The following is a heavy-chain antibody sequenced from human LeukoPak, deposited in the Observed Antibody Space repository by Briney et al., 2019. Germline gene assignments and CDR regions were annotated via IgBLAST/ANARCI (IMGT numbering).Heavy chain of an antibody. V-gene: IGHV3-7*01. D-gene: IGHD6-19*01. J-gene: IGHJ3*02. Sequence: GGSLRLSCAASGFTFSSYWMSWVRQAPGKGLEWVANIKQDGSEKYYVDSVKGRFTISRDNAKNSLFLQMNSLRAEDTAVYYCARDKQWPNYNDVFDIWGQGTMVTVSS. CDR1: GFTFSSYW. CDR2: IKQDGSEK. CDR3: ARDKQWPNYNDVFDI.